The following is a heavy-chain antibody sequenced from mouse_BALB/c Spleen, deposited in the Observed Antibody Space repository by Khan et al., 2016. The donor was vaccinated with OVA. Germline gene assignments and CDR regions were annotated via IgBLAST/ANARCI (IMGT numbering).Heavy chain of an antibody. CDR2: ISYSGNT. CDR3: ARVYGGDFDY. J-gene: IGHJ2*01. CDR1: GYSITSDYA. V-gene: IGHV3-2*02. Sequence: EVQLQESGPGLVKPSQSLSLTCTVTGYSITSDYAWNWIRQFPGSKLEWMGFISYSGNTNYNPSLKSRFFITRDTSKNQFFLQLNSVTTEDTATYYCARVYGGDFDYWGQGTTLTVSS. D-gene: IGHD1-1*01.